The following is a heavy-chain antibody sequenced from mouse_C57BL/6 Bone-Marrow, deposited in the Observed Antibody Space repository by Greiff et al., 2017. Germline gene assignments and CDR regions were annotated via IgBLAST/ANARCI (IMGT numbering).Heavy chain of an antibody. J-gene: IGHJ1*03. V-gene: IGHV1-19*01. CDR2: INPYNGGT. Sequence: EVQLQQSGPVLVKPGASVKMSCKASGYTFTDYYMNWVKQSHGKSLEWIGVINPYNGGTSYNQTFKGKATLTVDKSSSTAYMELNSLTSEDSAVYYCASPPHDGSSYYFDVWGTGTTVTVSS. CDR1: GYTFTDYY. CDR3: ASPPHDGSSYYFDV. D-gene: IGHD1-1*01.